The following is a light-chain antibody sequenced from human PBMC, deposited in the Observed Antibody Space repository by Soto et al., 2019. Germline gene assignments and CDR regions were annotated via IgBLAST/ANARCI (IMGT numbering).Light chain of an antibody. V-gene: IGKV1-5*03. Sequence: DIQMTQSPSTLSAPVGDRVTITFRASQSISSWLAWYQQKPGKAPKLLIYKASSLESGVPSRFRGSGSGTEFNLTISSMQPDDFGTYCCQQLETFGRGNKVEIK. CDR3: QQLET. CDR2: KAS. J-gene: IGKJ1*01. CDR1: QSISSW.